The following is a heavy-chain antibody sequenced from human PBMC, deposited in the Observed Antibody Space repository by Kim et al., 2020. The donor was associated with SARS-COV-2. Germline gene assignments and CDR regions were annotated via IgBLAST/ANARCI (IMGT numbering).Heavy chain of an antibody. Sequence: GGSLRLSCAASGFTFSAYWMTWVRQAPGKGLEWVADIDQDGGEENYVDSVKGRFIISRDNAKNSLSLQMNSLRAEDTAVYYCARYPREGVTAFDYWGQGILVTVSS. D-gene: IGHD5-18*01. J-gene: IGHJ4*01. CDR1: GFTFSAYW. CDR2: IDQDGGEE. CDR3: ARYPREGVTAFDY. V-gene: IGHV3-7*01.